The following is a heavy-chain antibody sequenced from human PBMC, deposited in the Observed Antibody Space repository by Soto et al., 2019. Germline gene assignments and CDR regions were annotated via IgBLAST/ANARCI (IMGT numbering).Heavy chain of an antibody. V-gene: IGHV4-61*01. CDR2: IYYSGST. CDR3: ARGGYYYDSSGYSQIFDY. D-gene: IGHD3-22*01. J-gene: IGHJ4*02. Sequence: PSETLSLTCTVSGGSVSSGSYYWSWIRQPPGKGLEWIGYIYYSGSTNYNPSLKSRVTISVDTSKNQFSLKLSSVTAADTAVYYCARGGYYYDSSGYSQIFDYWGQGTLVTVSS. CDR1: GGSVSSGSYY.